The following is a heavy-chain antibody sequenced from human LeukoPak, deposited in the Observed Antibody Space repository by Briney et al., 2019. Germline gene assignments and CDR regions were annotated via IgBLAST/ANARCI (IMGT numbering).Heavy chain of an antibody. J-gene: IGHJ4*02. D-gene: IGHD5-12*01. CDR2: ISWNSGSI. CDR3: AKVHSGYDYHPADY. Sequence: GGSLRLSCAASGFTFDDYAMHWVRQAPGKGLEWVSGISWNSGSIGYADSVKGRFTISRENAKNSLYLQMNSLRAEDTAVYYCAKVHSGYDYHPADYWGQGTLVTVSS. V-gene: IGHV3-9*01. CDR1: GFTFDDYA.